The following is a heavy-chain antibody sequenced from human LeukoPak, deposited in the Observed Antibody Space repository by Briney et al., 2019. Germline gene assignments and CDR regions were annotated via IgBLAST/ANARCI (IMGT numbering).Heavy chain of an antibody. CDR2: INPNSGGT. J-gene: IGHJ4*02. Sequence: GASVKVSCKASGYTFTGYYMHWVRQAPGQGLEWMGWINPNSGGTNYAQKFQGRVTMTRDTSISTAYMELSRLRSGDTAVYYCARVIFGVVISLYYFDYWGQGTLVTVSS. V-gene: IGHV1-2*02. CDR3: ARVIFGVVISLYYFDY. D-gene: IGHD3-3*01. CDR1: GYTFTGYY.